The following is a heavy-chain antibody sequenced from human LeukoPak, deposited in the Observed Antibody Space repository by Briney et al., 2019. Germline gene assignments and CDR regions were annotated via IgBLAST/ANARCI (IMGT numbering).Heavy chain of an antibody. V-gene: IGHV3-23*01. CDR3: ARERTWGSCRHYQFDY. CDR2: ISDSGVTT. J-gene: IGHJ4*02. D-gene: IGHD3-16*02. Sequence: GGSLRLSCAASGFTFSSYSMNWVRQAPGKGLEWVSVISDSGVTTYYADSVKGRFTISRDNSKNTLYLQMNSLRAEDTAVYYCARERTWGSCRHYQFDYWGQGTLVTVSS. CDR1: GFTFSSYS.